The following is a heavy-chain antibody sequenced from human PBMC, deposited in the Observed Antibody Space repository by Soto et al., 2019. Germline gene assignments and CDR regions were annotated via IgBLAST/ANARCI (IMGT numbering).Heavy chain of an antibody. D-gene: IGHD3-3*01. CDR1: GFTFSSYA. CDR3: ARSYYDFWSGYWGGYYYYYGMDV. Sequence: QVQLVESGGGVVQPGRSLRLSCAASGFTFSSYAMHWVRLAPGKGLEWVAVISYDGSNKYYADSVKGRFTISRDNSKNTLYLQMNSLRVEDTAVYYCARSYYDFWSGYWGGYYYYYGMDVWGQGTTVTVSS. V-gene: IGHV3-30-3*01. CDR2: ISYDGSNK. J-gene: IGHJ6*02.